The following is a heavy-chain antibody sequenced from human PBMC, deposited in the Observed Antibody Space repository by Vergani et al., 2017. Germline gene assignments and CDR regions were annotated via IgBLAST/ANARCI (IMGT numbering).Heavy chain of an antibody. CDR3: ARRDYDYVWGSYRSTYRFDP. J-gene: IGHJ5*02. Sequence: QLQLQESGPGLVKPSETLSLTCTVSGGSISSSSYYWGWIRQPPGKGLEWIGSIYYSGSTYYNPSLKSRVTISVDTSKNQFSLKLSSVTAADTAVYYCARRDYDYVWGSYRSTYRFDPWGQGTLVTVSS. CDR2: IYYSGST. V-gene: IGHV4-39*01. D-gene: IGHD3-16*02. CDR1: GGSISSSSYY.